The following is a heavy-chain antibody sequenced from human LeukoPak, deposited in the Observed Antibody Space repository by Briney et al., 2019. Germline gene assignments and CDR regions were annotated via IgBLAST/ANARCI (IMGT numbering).Heavy chain of an antibody. D-gene: IGHD5-18*01. V-gene: IGHV4-59*12. CDR3: ATTTREYSYGSFDY. Sequence: SETLSLTCTVSGGSISSYYWSWIRQPPGKGLEWIGYIYYSGSTNYNPSLKSRVTISVDRSKNQFSLKLSSVTAADTAVYYCATTTREYSYGSFDYWGQGTLVTVSS. J-gene: IGHJ4*02. CDR1: GGSISSYY. CDR2: IYYSGST.